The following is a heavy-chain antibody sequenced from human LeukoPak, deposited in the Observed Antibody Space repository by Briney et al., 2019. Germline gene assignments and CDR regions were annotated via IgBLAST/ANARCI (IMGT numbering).Heavy chain of an antibody. V-gene: IGHV3-21*01. D-gene: IGHD2-15*01. CDR3: ATDPGYCSGGSCYDRRSDY. J-gene: IGHJ4*02. CDR1: RFTFSSYS. Sequence: GGSLRLSCAASRFTFSSYSMNWVRQAPGKGLEWVSTISSSSSYIYYADSVKGRFTISRDNAKNSLYLQMNSLRAEDTAVYYCATDPGYCSGGSCYDRRSDYWGQGTLVTVSS. CDR2: ISSSSSYI.